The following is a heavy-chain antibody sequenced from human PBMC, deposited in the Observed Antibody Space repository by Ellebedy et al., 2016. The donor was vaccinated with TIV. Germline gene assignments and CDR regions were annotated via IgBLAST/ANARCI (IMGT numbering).Heavy chain of an antibody. V-gene: IGHV1-2*02. CDR1: GYTLSGYY. CDR2: INPNSGGT. D-gene: IGHD5-12*01. Sequence: AASVKVSCKASGYTLSGYYMHWVRQAPGQGLEWMGWINPNSGGTNYAQKFQGRVTMTRDTSISTAYMELSRLRSDDTAVYYWARTRGYSGYDSYGMDVWGQGTTVTVSS. J-gene: IGHJ6*02. CDR3: ARTRGYSGYDSYGMDV.